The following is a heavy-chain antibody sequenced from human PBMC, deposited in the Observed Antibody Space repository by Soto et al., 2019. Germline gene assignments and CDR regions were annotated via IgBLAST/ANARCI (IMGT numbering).Heavy chain of an antibody. CDR2: IIPIFGTA. Sequence: GASVKVSCKASGGTFSSYAISWVRQAPGQGLEWMGGIIPIFGTANYAQKFQGRVTITADESTSTAYMELSSLRSEDTAVYYCARGPGTIFGGPDAFDIWGQGTMVTVSS. CDR1: GGTFSSYA. J-gene: IGHJ3*02. CDR3: ARGPGTIFGGPDAFDI. D-gene: IGHD3-3*01. V-gene: IGHV1-69*13.